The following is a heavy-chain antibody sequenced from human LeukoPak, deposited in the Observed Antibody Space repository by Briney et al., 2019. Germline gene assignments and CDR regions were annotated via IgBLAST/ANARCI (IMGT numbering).Heavy chain of an antibody. J-gene: IGHJ4*02. CDR3: AKTVVDY. V-gene: IGHV3-30*02. CDR2: ILYDGTNK. CDR1: GFTFSSYG. D-gene: IGHD2-15*01. Sequence: QTGGSLRLSCAASGFTFSSYGMHWVRQAPGKGLEWVAFILYDGTNKYYADSVKGRFTVSRDNSKNTLYLQMNSLRTEDTAVYYCAKTVVDYWGQGTLVTVSS.